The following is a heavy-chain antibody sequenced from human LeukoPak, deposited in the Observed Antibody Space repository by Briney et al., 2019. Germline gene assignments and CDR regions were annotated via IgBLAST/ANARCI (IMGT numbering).Heavy chain of an antibody. V-gene: IGHV1-2*02. D-gene: IGHD6-13*01. Sequence: ASVKVSCKASGYIFTGYYMHWVRQAPGQGLEWMGWINPNSGGTNYAQKFQGRVTMTRDTSISTAYMELSRLRSDDTAVYYCARDRGWAAAGIVYWFDPWGQGTLVTVSS. CDR2: INPNSGGT. CDR3: ARDRGWAAAGIVYWFDP. J-gene: IGHJ5*02. CDR1: GYIFTGYY.